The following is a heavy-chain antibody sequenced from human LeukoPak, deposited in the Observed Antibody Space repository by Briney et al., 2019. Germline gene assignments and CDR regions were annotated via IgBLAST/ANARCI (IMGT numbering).Heavy chain of an antibody. CDR3: AAGDLGYFDY. Sequence: GGSLRLSCAASGFTFSSYAMSWVRQAPGKGLEWVSVIYSGGSTYYADSVKGRFTISRDNSKNTPYLQMNSLRAEDTAVYYCAAGDLGYFDYWGQGTLVTVSS. V-gene: IGHV3-53*01. CDR2: IYSGGST. J-gene: IGHJ4*02. D-gene: IGHD7-27*01. CDR1: GFTFSSYA.